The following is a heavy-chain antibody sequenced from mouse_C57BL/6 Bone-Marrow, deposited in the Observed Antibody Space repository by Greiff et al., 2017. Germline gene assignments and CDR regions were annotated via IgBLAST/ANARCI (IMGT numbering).Heavy chain of an antibody. J-gene: IGHJ3*01. D-gene: IGHD2-4*01. CDR2: ISNLAYSI. V-gene: IGHV5-15*01. Sequence: EVKLVESGGGLVQPGGSLKLSCAASGFTFSDYGMAWVRQAPRKGPEWVAFISNLAYSIYYADTVTGRFTISRENAKNTLYLEMSSLRSEDTAMYYCARGAGYDYDAWFAYWGQGTLVTVSA. CDR1: GFTFSDYG. CDR3: ARGAGYDYDAWFAY.